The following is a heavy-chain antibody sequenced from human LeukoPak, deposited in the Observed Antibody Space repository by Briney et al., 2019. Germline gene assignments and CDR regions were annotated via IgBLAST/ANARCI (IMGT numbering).Heavy chain of an antibody. CDR1: GGSIGSSSYY. D-gene: IGHD2-15*01. V-gene: IGHV4-39*07. CDR3: ARVRCSGGSCPYYYYYYYMDV. CDR2: IYYSGST. J-gene: IGHJ6*03. Sequence: SETLSLTCTVSGGSIGSSSYYWGWIRQPPGKGLEWIGSIYYSGSTYYNPSLKSRVTISIDTSKNQFSLKLRFVTAADTAVYYCARVRCSGGSCPYYYYYYYMDVWGKGTTVTVSS.